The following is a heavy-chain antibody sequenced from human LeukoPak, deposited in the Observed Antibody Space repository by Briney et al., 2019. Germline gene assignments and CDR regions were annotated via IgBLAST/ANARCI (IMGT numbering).Heavy chain of an antibody. CDR3: TRTTVTSDNYYYGTDV. V-gene: IGHV3-73*01. J-gene: IGHJ6*02. CDR2: IRSKANSYAT. Sequence: PGGSLKLSCAASGFTFSGSAMHWVRQASGKGLEWVGRIRSKANSYATAYAASVKGRFTISRDDSRNTAYLQMNSLKTEDTAVYYCTRTTVTSDNYYYGTDVWGQGTTVTVSS. D-gene: IGHD4-17*01. CDR1: GFTFSGSA.